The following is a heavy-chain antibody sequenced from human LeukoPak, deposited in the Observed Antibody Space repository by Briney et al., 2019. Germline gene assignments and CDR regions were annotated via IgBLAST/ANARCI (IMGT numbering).Heavy chain of an antibody. CDR1: GFTFSSFG. J-gene: IGHJ4*02. D-gene: IGHD3-22*01. V-gene: IGHV3-30*18. Sequence: PGGSLRLSCAASGFTFSSFGMHWIRQAPGKGLEWVAVISYDGSNKHYADSVKGRFTISRDNSKNTLYLQMNSLRPEDTAVYYCAKDLIGGGYYDSRGCSFDYWGQGTLVTVSS. CDR2: ISYDGSNK. CDR3: AKDLIGGGYYDSRGCSFDY.